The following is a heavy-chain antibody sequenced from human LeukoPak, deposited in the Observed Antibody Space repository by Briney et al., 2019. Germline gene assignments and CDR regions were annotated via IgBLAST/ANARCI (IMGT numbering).Heavy chain of an antibody. CDR1: GFTFSSYS. D-gene: IGHD6-13*01. Sequence: GGSLRLSCAASGFTFSSYSMNWVRQAPGKGLEWVSSISSSSSYIYYADSVKGRFTISRDNAKNSLYLQMSSLRAEDTAVYYCARVPFTGIAAAGDGGDDYWGQGTLVTVSS. CDR3: ARVPFTGIAAAGDGGDDY. V-gene: IGHV3-21*01. J-gene: IGHJ4*02. CDR2: ISSSSSYI.